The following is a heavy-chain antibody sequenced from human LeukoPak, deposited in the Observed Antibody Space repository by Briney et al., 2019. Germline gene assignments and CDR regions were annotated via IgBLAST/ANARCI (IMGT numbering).Heavy chain of an antibody. D-gene: IGHD2-15*01. CDR2: ISAYNGNT. CDR1: GYTFTSYG. V-gene: IGHV1-18*01. Sequence: ASVEVSCKASGYTFTSYGISWVRQAPGQGLEWMGWISAYNGNTNYAQKLQGRVTMTTDTSASTAYMELRSLRSDDTAVYYCARDCSGGSCYSAEYFQHWGQGTLVTVSS. CDR3: ARDCSGGSCYSAEYFQH. J-gene: IGHJ1*01.